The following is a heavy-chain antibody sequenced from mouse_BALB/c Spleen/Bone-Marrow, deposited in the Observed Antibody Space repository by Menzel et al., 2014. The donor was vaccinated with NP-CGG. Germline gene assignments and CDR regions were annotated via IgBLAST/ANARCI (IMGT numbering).Heavy chain of an antibody. CDR3: VRAPPITSVVTRDY. V-gene: IGHV1S29*02. J-gene: IGHJ2*01. CDR2: IYPHTSDT. D-gene: IGHD1-1*01. CDR1: GYPFADYN. Sequence: DVKLQESGPELVKPGASVKISCKASGYPFADYNMHWVKGIHGKSLEWIGYIYPHTSDTGYNQKFRNKATLTVDISSSTAYMVLRSLTSEDSAVYYCVRAPPITSVVTRDYWGQGTTLTVSS.